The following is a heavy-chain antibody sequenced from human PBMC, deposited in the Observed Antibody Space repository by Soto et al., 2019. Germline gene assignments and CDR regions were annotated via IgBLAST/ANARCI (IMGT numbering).Heavy chain of an antibody. D-gene: IGHD1-26*01. Sequence: QVQLVECGGGAVQPGESLRLTCVASGFDLTYYAMHWVRQAPGKGLESVAVMSSDGSKIHHTDSVKGRFTISRDNSKNTLYLQMNSLRKEDTAVYFCAKDEGVGGTLGLFDYWAQGTLVSVSS. V-gene: IGHV3-30*18. CDR1: GFDLTYYA. CDR3: AKDEGVGGTLGLFDY. J-gene: IGHJ4*02. CDR2: MSSDGSKI.